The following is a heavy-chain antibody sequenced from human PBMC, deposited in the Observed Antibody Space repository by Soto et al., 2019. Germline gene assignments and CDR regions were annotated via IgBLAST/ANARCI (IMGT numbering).Heavy chain of an antibody. CDR2: ISAYNGNT. Sequence: QVPLVQSGAEVKKPGASVKGSCKASGYTFTSYGISWVRQTPGQGLEWMGGISAYNGNTNYAQKLQGRVTMTTDTSTSTAYMELRRRRSEDTAVYHCARAYFWSGSDCWGPGALVNVSS. D-gene: IGHD3-3*01. CDR1: GYTFTSYG. V-gene: IGHV1-18*01. CDR3: ARAYFWSGSDC. J-gene: IGHJ4*02.